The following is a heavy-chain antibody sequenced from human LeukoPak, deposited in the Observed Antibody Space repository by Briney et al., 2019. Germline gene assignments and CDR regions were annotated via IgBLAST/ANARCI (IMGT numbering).Heavy chain of an antibody. V-gene: IGHV3-33*01. CDR1: GFTFSSYG. Sequence: AESLSLSCAASGFTFSSYGMHWVRQPPGKGLEWVAVIWYDGSNKDDADSVKGRFTISRDNSKNTLYLQMNSLRAEGTAVYYCARDHLPPDGYNLLFYCDYWGQGTLVTVSS. J-gene: IGHJ4*02. CDR2: IWYDGSNK. CDR3: ARDHLPPDGYNLLFYCDY. D-gene: IGHD5-24*01.